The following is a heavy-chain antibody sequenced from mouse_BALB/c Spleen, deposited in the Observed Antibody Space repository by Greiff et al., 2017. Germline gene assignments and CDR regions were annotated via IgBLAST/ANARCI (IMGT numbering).Heavy chain of an antibody. CDR3: ARYGGNYGYFDV. D-gene: IGHD2-1*01. J-gene: IGHJ1*01. CDR1: GDSITSGY. CDR2: ISYSGST. Sequence: EVQVVESGPSLVKPSQTLSLTCSVTGDSITSGYWNWIRKFPGNKLEYMGYISYSGSTYYNPSLKSRISITRDTSKNQYYLQLNSVTTEDTATYYCARYGGNYGYFDVWGAGTTVTVSS. V-gene: IGHV3-8*02.